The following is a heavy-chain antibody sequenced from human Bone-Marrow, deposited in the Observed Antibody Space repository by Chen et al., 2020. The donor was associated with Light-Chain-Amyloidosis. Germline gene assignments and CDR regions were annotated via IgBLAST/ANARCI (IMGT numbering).Heavy chain of an antibody. D-gene: IGHD6-19*01. CDR3: ARDGIEGQWLPPEI. J-gene: IGHJ3*02. CDR1: GGSISSSSYY. Sequence: QLQLQESGPGLVKPSETLSLTCTVSGGSISSSSYYWGWIRQPPGKRLEWIGRIYYRGRTYYNPSLKRRVTISVDTSKNQFSLELSSVTAADTAVYYCARDGIEGQWLPPEIWGQGTMVTVSS. V-gene: IGHV4-39*07. CDR2: IYYRGRT.